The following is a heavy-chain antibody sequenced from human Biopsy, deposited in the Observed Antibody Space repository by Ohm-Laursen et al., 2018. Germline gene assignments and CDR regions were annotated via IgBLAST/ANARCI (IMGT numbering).Heavy chain of an antibody. CDR2: ISSGSSYI. Sequence: SLRLSCAASGFTFTNYTMNWVRQAPGKGLEWVSSISSGSSYIYYADSVKGRFTISRDNAKNSLYLQMNSLRAEDTALYYCAKDSGGSPLGELFHWGQGNLVTVSS. J-gene: IGHJ4*02. CDR1: GFTFTNYT. CDR3: AKDSGGSPLGELFH. V-gene: IGHV3-21*04. D-gene: IGHD3-16*01.